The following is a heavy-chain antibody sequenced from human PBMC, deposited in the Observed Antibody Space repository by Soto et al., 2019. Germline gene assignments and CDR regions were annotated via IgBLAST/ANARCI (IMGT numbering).Heavy chain of an antibody. D-gene: IGHD6-13*01. CDR3: ASKIASAALGWFDP. Sequence: SETLSLTCSVSGGSISSSSYYWAWIRQPPGKGLEWIGSIYYTGSTYYSPSLKSRVTLSVDTSKNQFSLRLSSVTAAETAVYYCASKIASAALGWFDPWGQGTLVTVSS. V-gene: IGHV4-39*01. CDR2: IYYTGST. J-gene: IGHJ5*02. CDR1: GGSISSSSYY.